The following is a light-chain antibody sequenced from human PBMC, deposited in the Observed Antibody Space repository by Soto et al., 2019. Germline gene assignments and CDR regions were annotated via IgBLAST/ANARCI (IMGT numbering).Light chain of an antibody. CDR1: QFVSSTY. Sequence: EIVLTRSPATLSLSPLARATLSFMASQFVSSTYLAWYQQRPGQAPRLLIYGASSRATGIPDRFSGGGSETDFTLTISRLESEDSAVYYCQQYGISPFTFGGGTKVDI. CDR2: GAS. V-gene: IGKV3-20*01. CDR3: QQYGISPFT. J-gene: IGKJ4*01.